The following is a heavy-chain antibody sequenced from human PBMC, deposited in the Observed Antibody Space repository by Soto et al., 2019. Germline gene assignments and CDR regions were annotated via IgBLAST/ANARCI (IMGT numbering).Heavy chain of an antibody. CDR2: IDSDGSRI. CDR1: GFTFSNYW. CDR3: AREVEVAEYLYGMDV. Sequence: EVQLVESGGGLVQPGGSLRLSCVASGFTFSNYWMHWVRQAPGKGLVWVSRIDSDGSRISYADYVKGRFTISRDNAKNTLYLHMNSLRAEDTAVYYCAREVEVAEYLYGMDVWGQGTTVTVSS. D-gene: IGHD2-2*01. V-gene: IGHV3-74*01. J-gene: IGHJ6*02.